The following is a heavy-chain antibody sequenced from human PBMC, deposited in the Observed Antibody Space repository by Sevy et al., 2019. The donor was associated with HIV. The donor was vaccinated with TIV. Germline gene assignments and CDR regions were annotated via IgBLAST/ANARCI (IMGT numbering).Heavy chain of an antibody. Sequence: QSETLSLTCTVSGDSFSSYFWAWIRQPAGKGLEWIGRINTSGRTNYNPSLKSRVTMSVDTSRSQFSLKVTSLTAAETAIYFCTRTNWVTATNGFSKSYYFDYWGQGSLVTVSS. CDR3: TRTNWVTATNGFSKSYYFDY. V-gene: IGHV4-4*07. D-gene: IGHD7-27*01. CDR1: GDSFSSYF. CDR2: INTSGRT. J-gene: IGHJ4*02.